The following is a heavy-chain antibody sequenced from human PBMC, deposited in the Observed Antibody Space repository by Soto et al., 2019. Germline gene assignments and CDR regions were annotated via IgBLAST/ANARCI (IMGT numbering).Heavy chain of an antibody. CDR3: ATGGYCSSTSCYNFFDY. J-gene: IGHJ4*02. CDR2: IYPGDSDT. CDR1: GYSFTTYW. D-gene: IGHD2-2*02. V-gene: IGHV5-51*01. Sequence: PGESLKISCKGSGYSFTTYWIGWVRQMPGKGLEWMGIIYPGDSDTRYSPSFQGQVTISADKSISTAYLQWSSLKASDTTMYYCATGGYCSSTSCYNFFDYWGQGPLVTVSS.